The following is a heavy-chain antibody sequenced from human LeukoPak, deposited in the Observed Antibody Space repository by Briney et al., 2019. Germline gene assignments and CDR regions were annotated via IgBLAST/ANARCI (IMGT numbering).Heavy chain of an antibody. D-gene: IGHD3-16*01. CDR3: AKDAGGAMNY. Sequence: PGRSLRLSCAASGFTFSSYGMHWVRQAPGKGLEWVAVIWYDGSNKYYADSVKGRFTISRDNSKNTLYPQMNSLRAEDTAVYYCAKDAGGAMNYWGQGTLVTVSS. J-gene: IGHJ4*02. V-gene: IGHV3-33*06. CDR2: IWYDGSNK. CDR1: GFTFSSYG.